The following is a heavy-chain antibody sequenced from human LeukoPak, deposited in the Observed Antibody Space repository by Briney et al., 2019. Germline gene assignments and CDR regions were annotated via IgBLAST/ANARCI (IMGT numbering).Heavy chain of an antibody. V-gene: IGHV3-74*01. CDR1: GFAFSKYW. Sequence: GGSLRLSCTASGFAFSKYWMLWVRQAPGKGLESVSRINTDGTVTTYADSVKGRFTVSRDNADNTMFLQMNSVRDEDTAVYYCATKQWLAPPPDSWGQGTPVTVSS. D-gene: IGHD6-19*01. CDR3: ATKQWLAPPPDS. CDR2: INTDGTVT. J-gene: IGHJ4*02.